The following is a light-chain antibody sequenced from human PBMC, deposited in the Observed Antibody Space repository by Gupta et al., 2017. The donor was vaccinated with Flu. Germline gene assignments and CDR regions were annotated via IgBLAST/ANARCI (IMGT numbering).Light chain of an antibody. CDR2: DVS. Sequence: SSDVGGYDYVSWYQQHPGKAPKLMIYDVSSRPSGVSNRFSGSKSGNTASLTISGLQAEDEADYYCNSYSSSSTLIVFGGGTKLTVL. V-gene: IGLV2-14*03. CDR1: SSDVGGYDY. CDR3: NSYSSSSTLIV. J-gene: IGLJ2*01.